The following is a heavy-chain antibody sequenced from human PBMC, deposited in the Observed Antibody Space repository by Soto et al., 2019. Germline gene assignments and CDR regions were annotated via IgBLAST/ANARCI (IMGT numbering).Heavy chain of an antibody. D-gene: IGHD1-26*01. CDR1: GYDFSSYP. CDR3: ARRGLPSTIGGAAWAYLDH. CDR2: INVANGNT. J-gene: IGHJ4*02. V-gene: IGHV1-3*01. Sequence: QVQLVQSGAEVKKPGASVKVSCKASGYDFSSYPINWVRQAPGQRPEWAGWINVANGNTQYSRKVQDRVTITRDTSATTVYMLLSSLRSEDTAVYFCARRGLPSTIGGAAWAYLDHWGQGTLVTVSS.